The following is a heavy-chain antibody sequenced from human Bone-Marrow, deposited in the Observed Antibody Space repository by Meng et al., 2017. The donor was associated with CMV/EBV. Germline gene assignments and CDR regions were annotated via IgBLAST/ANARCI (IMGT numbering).Heavy chain of an antibody. CDR3: VRVPAATNWFDP. D-gene: IGHD2-2*01. CDR2: IYYSGST. Sequence: SETLSLTCTVSGGSISSGDYYWSWIRQPPGKGLEWIGYIYYSGSTYYNPSLKSRVTISVDTSKNQFSLKLSSVTAADTAVYYCVRVPAATNWFDPWGQGTLVTVSS. CDR1: GGSISSGDYY. V-gene: IGHV4-30-4*08. J-gene: IGHJ5*02.